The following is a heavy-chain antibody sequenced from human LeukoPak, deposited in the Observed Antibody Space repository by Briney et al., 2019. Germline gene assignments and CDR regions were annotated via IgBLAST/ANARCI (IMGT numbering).Heavy chain of an antibody. D-gene: IGHD1-26*01. CDR3: ARHGGTLDYFDY. CDR2: ISYDGAT. CDR1: GGSISSYY. V-gene: IGHV4-59*08. Sequence: PSETLSLTCTVSGGSISSYYWSWIRQPPGKGLEWIGYISYDGATSYNPSLKRRVTISVDSPKNRFSLRLSSLTAADTALYYCARHGGTLDYFDYWGPGSLVTVSS. J-gene: IGHJ4*02.